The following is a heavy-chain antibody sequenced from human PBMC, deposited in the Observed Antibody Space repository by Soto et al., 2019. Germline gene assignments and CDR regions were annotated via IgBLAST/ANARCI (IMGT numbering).Heavy chain of an antibody. V-gene: IGHV1-46*03. CDR2: INPSGGST. Sequence: ASVKVSCKASGYTFTSYYMHWVRQAPGQGLEWMGIINPSGGSTSYAQKFQGRVTMTRDTSTSTVYMELSSLRSEDTAVYYCASSLYYYGSGSYYDNWFDPWGQGTLVTVSS. CDR3: ASSLYYYGSGSYYDNWFDP. CDR1: GYTFTSYY. J-gene: IGHJ5*02. D-gene: IGHD3-10*01.